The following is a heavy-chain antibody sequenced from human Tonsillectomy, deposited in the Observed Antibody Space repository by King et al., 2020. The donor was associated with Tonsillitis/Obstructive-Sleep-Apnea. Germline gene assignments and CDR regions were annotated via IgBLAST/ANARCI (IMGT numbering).Heavy chain of an antibody. CDR2: IYYSGST. Sequence: QLQESGPGLVKPSETLSLTCTVSGDSISSSAYYWGWIRQPPGKGLEWIGSIYYSGSTYYNPSLKSRVTISVDTSKNQFSLKLSSVTAADTAVYNCARHQPRGTTINAFDIWGQGTMVTVSS. J-gene: IGHJ3*02. CDR3: ARHQPRGTTINAFDI. V-gene: IGHV4-39*01. CDR1: GDSISSSAYY. D-gene: IGHD1-7*01.